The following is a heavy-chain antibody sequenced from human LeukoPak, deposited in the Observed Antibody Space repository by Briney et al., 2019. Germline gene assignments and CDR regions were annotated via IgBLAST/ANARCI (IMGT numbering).Heavy chain of an antibody. V-gene: IGHV3-23*01. J-gene: IGHJ4*02. D-gene: IGHD3-22*01. CDR2: ISGSGGST. CDR3: AASKRSGYYYVSSDY. Sequence: GGSLRLSCAASGFTFSSYAMSWVRQAPGKGLEGVSAISGSGGSTYYADSVKGRFTISIDNSKNTLYLQMNSLRAEDTAVYYCAASKRSGYYYVSSDYWGQGTLVTVSS. CDR1: GFTFSSYA.